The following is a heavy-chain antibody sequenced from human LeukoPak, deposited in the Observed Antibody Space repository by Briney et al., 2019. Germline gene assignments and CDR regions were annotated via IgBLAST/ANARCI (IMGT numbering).Heavy chain of an antibody. D-gene: IGHD3-10*01. J-gene: IGHJ5*02. CDR3: ARQRFTMRAYAGNWFDP. Sequence: GESLKISCKGSGYSFTSYWIGWVRKMPGKGLEWMGIIYPGDSDTRCSPSFQGRVTISADKSISTAYLQWSSLKASDTAMYYCARQRFTMRAYAGNWFDPWGQGTLVTISS. V-gene: IGHV5-51*01. CDR1: GYSFTSYW. CDR2: IYPGDSDT.